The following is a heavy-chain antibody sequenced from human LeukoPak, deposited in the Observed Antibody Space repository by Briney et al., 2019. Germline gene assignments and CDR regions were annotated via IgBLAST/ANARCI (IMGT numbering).Heavy chain of an antibody. D-gene: IGHD3-10*01. CDR3: ARDPLDRGFRGE. CDR2: IIPIFGTA. J-gene: IGHJ1*01. Sequence: ASAKVSWKASGGTFSSYANSWVRQAPGQGLEWMGGIIPIFGTANYAQKLQGRVTITADESTSTAYMELSSLRSEDTAVYYCARDPLDRGFRGEWGQGTLVTVPS. V-gene: IGHV1-69*13. CDR1: GGTFSSYA.